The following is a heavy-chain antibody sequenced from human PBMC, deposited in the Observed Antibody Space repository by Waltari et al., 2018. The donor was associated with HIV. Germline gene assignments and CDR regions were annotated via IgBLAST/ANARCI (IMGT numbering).Heavy chain of an antibody. V-gene: IGHV3-30*18. CDR3: AKDAYGGHPKNWFDS. Sequence: QVQLVESGGGVVQPGKSLRLSCAASGFTFRDYAMHGVRQAPGKGVEWVKFKSSDGSNQYYADSVKGRFTISRDNSKNTLSLQINSLKTEDTAIYYCAKDAYGGHPKNWFDSWGQGTLVTVSS. CDR2: KSSDGSNQ. CDR1: GFTFRDYA. J-gene: IGHJ5*01. D-gene: IGHD3-10*01.